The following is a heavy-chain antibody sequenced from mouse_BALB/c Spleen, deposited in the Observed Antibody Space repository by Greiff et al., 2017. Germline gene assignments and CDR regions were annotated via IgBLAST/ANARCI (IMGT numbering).Heavy chain of an antibody. Sequence: EVKLMESGGGLVKPGGSLKLSCAASGFTFSDYYMYWVRQTPEKRLEWVATISDGGSYTYYPDSVKGRFTISRDNAKNNLYLQMSSLKSEDTAMYYCARDRGDGAWFAYWGQGTLVTVSA. CDR2: ISDGGSYT. J-gene: IGHJ3*01. CDR1: GFTFSDYY. CDR3: ARDRGDGAWFAY. V-gene: IGHV5-4*02. D-gene: IGHD3-1*01.